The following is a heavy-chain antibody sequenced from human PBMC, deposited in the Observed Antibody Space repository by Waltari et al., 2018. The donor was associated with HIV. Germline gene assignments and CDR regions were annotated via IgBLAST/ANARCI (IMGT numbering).Heavy chain of an antibody. CDR3: AKDLIYPVVSSVRIDY. D-gene: IGHD2-15*01. CDR2: ISGSGIDT. Sequence: EVQLLESGVGLVQPGGSLILSCVASGFTFTKYATGWVRQTPGKGLEWLSAISGSGIDTKYADSVKGRFTVSRDNSKNTVYLHMNGLRAEDSAVYFCAKDLIYPVVSSVRIDYWGQGTRVTVSS. J-gene: IGHJ4*02. V-gene: IGHV3-23*01. CDR1: GFTFTKYA.